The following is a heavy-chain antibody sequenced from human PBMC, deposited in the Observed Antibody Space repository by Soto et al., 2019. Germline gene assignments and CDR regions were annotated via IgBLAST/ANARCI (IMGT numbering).Heavy chain of an antibody. CDR2: ISSSSYI. CDR3: ARDWADYGGNYYFDY. J-gene: IGHJ4*02. CDR1: GFTFSSYS. Sequence: GGSLRLSCAASGFTFSSYSMNWVRQAPGKGLEWVSSISSSSYIYYADSVKGRFTISRDNAKNSLYLQMNSLRAEDTAVYYCARDWADYGGNYYFDYWGQGTLVTVSS. D-gene: IGHD4-17*01. V-gene: IGHV3-21*01.